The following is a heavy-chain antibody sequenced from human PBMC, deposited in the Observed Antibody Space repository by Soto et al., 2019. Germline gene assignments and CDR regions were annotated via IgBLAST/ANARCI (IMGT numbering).Heavy chain of an antibody. CDR2: MNPNSGNT. Sequence: QVQLVQSGAEGKKPGASVKVSCKASGYTFTSYDINWVRQATGQGIEWMGWMNPNSGNTGYAQKFRGRVTMTRDTSISTAYMGLSSLRSEDTAVYYCARERTGRTSMDVWGHGTTVTVSS. V-gene: IGHV1-8*01. CDR3: ARERTGRTSMDV. CDR1: GYTFTSYD. J-gene: IGHJ6*02. D-gene: IGHD1-1*01.